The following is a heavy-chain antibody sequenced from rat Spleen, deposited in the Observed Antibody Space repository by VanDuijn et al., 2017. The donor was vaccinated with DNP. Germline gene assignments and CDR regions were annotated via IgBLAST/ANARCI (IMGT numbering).Heavy chain of an antibody. V-gene: IGHV5S23*01. CDR1: GFTFSNSD. D-gene: IGHD1-1*01. J-gene: IGHJ2*01. CDR2: ISTSGGST. Sequence: EVQLVESGGGLVQPGRSLKLSCAASGFTFSNSDMAWVRQAPTKGLEWVASISTSGGSTYYRDSVKGRFTISRDNGESSLYLQMNSLWSEDTATYYCTRYYDSFDYWGQGVMVTVSS. CDR3: TRYYDSFDY.